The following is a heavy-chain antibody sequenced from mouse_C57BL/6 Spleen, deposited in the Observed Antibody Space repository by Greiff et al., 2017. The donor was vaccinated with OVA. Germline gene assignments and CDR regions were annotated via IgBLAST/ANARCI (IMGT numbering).Heavy chain of an antibody. CDR3: ARPPSLYGNYDAMDY. V-gene: IGHV5-6*01. D-gene: IGHD2-1*01. J-gene: IGHJ4*01. Sequence: EVQVVESGGDLVKPGGSLKLSCAASGFTFSSYGMSWVRQTPDKRLEWVATISSGGSYTYYPDSVKGRFTISRDNAKNTLYLQMSSLKSEDTAMYYCARPPSLYGNYDAMDYWGQGTSVTVSS. CDR2: ISSGGSYT. CDR1: GFTFSSYG.